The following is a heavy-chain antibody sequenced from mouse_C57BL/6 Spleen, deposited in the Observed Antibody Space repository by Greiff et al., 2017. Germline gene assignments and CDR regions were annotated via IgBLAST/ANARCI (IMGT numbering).Heavy chain of an antibody. D-gene: IGHD4-1*01. CDR1: GFTFSSYA. CDR2: ISDGGSYT. Sequence: EVQLVESGGGLVKPGGSLKLSCAASGFTFSSYAMSWVRQTPEKRLEWVATISDGGSYTDYPDNVKGRFTISRDNAKNNLYLQMSHLKSEDTAMYYCARDDWDYAMDYWGQGTSVTVSS. CDR3: ARDDWDYAMDY. V-gene: IGHV5-4*01. J-gene: IGHJ4*01.